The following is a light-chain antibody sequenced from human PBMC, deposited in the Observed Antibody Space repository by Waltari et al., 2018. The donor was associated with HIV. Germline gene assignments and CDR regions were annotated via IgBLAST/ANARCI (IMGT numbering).Light chain of an antibody. Sequence: DIQMTQSPSSLSASVGDRVTITCQASQDISNCVNWYQQKAGKAPKRLIYDASSLQTGVPSRFSGRGSGTDFTFTITDLQPEDIAIYYCQQYDRLPITFGQGTRLEIK. CDR2: DAS. CDR3: QQYDRLPIT. V-gene: IGKV1-33*01. CDR1: QDISNC. J-gene: IGKJ5*01.